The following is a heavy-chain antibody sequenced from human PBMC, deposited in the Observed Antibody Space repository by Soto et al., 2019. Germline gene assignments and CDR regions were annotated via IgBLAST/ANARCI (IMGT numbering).Heavy chain of an antibody. CDR1: GGTFSSYA. D-gene: IGHD5-12*01. CDR2: IIPIFGTA. V-gene: IGHV1-69*01. CDR3: ARVGYSGYDYYYGMDV. J-gene: IGHJ6*02. Sequence: QVQLVQSGAEVKKPGSSVKVSCKASGGTFSSYAISWVRQAPGQGLEWMGGIIPIFGTANYAQKFQGRVTITADESTSTAYMELSGLRSEDTAVYYCARVGYSGYDYYYGMDVWGQGTTVTVSS.